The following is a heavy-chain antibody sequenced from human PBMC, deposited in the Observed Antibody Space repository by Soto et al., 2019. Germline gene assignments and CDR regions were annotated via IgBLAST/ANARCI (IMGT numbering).Heavy chain of an antibody. Sequence: GASVKVSCKASGYTFTYRYLHWVRQAPGQALEWMGWITPFNGNTNYAQKFQDRVTITRDRSMSTAYMELSSLRSEDTAMYYCATTYSSGWYGGFDPWGQGTLVTVSS. CDR3: ATTYSSGWYGGFDP. J-gene: IGHJ5*02. CDR1: GYTFTYRY. D-gene: IGHD6-19*01. V-gene: IGHV1-45*02. CDR2: ITPFNGNT.